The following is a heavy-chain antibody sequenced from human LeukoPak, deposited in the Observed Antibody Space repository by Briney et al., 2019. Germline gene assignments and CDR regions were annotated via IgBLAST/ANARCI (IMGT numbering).Heavy chain of an antibody. CDR1: GFTFGDYY. J-gene: IGHJ4*02. CDR3: ARDGGLETCDY. D-gene: IGHD3-16*01. Sequence: GGSLRLSCAASGFTFGDYYMSWIRQSPGRGLEWVSYISASGSTIYYADSVKGRFTISRDNAKNSLYLQMNSLRAEDTALYYCARDGGLETCDYWGQGTLVTVAS. CDR2: ISASGSTI. V-gene: IGHV3-11*01.